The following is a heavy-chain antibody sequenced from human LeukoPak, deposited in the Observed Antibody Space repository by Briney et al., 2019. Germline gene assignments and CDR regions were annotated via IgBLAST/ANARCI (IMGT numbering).Heavy chain of an antibody. CDR1: GGSISGSSYH. V-gene: IGHV4-39*01. CDR3: ARGPNTHYYGSGSYVY. CDR2: INYSGTT. D-gene: IGHD3-10*01. Sequence: SETLSLTCTVSGGSISGSSYHWGWIRQSPGKGLEWIGSINYSGTTYYNPSLKSRVTISVDTSKDQFSLKVSSVTAADTAVYYCARGPNTHYYGSGSYVYWGQGTLVTVSS. J-gene: IGHJ4*02.